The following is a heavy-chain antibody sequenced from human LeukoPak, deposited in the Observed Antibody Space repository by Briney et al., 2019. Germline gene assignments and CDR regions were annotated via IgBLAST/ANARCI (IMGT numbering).Heavy chain of an antibody. CDR1: GFNFVNYA. CDR3: AREIRGYYAAY. V-gene: IGHV3-30*04. J-gene: IGHJ4*02. CDR2: ISYDGSFQ. D-gene: IGHD3-3*01. Sequence: GALRLSCAASGFNFVNYAMHWVRQAPGKGLDWVALISYDGSFQSYADSVKGRSTISRDSSTNTVSLQMNSLRDEDMAMYYCAREIRGYYAAYWGQGILVTVSS.